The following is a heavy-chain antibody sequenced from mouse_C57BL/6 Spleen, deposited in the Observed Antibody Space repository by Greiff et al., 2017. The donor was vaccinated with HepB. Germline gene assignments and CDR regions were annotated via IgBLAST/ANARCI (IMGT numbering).Heavy chain of an antibody. J-gene: IGHJ3*01. CDR3: ARQYYGSSYDWFAY. D-gene: IGHD1-1*01. V-gene: IGHV5-6*02. CDR2: ISSGGSYT. Sequence: EVKLVESGGDLVKPGGSLKLSCAASGFTFSSYGMSWVRQTPDKRLEWVATISSGGSYTYYPDSVKGRFTISRDNAKNTLYLQMSSLKSEDTAMYYCARQYYGSSYDWFAYWGQGTLVTVSA. CDR1: GFTFSSYG.